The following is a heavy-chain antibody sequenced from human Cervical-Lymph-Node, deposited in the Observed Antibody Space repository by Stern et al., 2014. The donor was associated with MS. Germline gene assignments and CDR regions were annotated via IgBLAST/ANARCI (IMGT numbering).Heavy chain of an antibody. Sequence: QLVESGPEVKKPGTSVKVSCKASGFTFTSSAVQWVRQARGQRLEWIGWIVVGSGNTNYAQKFQERVTITRDMSTSTAYMELSSLRSEDTAVYYCAAPSSGWYADAADYWGQGTLVTVSS. CDR2: IVVGSGNT. V-gene: IGHV1-58*01. CDR1: GFTFTSSA. CDR3: AAPSSGWYADAADY. J-gene: IGHJ4*02. D-gene: IGHD6-19*01.